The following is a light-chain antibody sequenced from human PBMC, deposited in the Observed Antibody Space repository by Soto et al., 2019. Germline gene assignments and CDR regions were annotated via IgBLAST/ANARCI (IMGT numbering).Light chain of an antibody. CDR1: SSNIGAGYD. CDR3: QSYDTSPNLVL. Sequence: QAVLTQPPSVSGAPGQRVTISCTGSSSNIGAGYDVHWYQQLPGAAPKLLIYGNSNRPAGVPDRFSGSTSGTSASLAITGLQAEDEADYYCQSYDTSPNLVLFGGGTKVTVL. V-gene: IGLV1-40*01. J-gene: IGLJ2*01. CDR2: GNS.